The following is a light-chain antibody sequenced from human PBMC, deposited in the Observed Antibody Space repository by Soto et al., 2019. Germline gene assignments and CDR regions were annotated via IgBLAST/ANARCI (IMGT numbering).Light chain of an antibody. CDR2: GAS. CDR3: QQKGSLPRK. Sequence: EIVLTQSPGTLSLSPGERATLSCRASQSVSSSYLAWYQQKPGQAPRLLIYGASSRATGIPDRFSGSGSATAFTLAVRSLEPEDFGVYYCQQKGSLPRKFGQGTKVDIK. V-gene: IGKV3-20*01. CDR1: QSVSSSY. J-gene: IGKJ1*01.